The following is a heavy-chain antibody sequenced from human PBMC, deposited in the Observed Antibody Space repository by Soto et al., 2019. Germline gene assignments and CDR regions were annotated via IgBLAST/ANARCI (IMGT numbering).Heavy chain of an antibody. CDR3: AKSFAADPFDY. D-gene: IGHD3-16*01. J-gene: IGHJ4*02. V-gene: IGHV3-30*18. Sequence: QVQLVESGGGVVQPGRSLRLSCAASGFTFSSYGMHWVRQAPGKGLEWVAVISYDGSNKYYADSVKGRFTISRDNSKNTLYLQMNSLRAEDTAVYYCAKSFAADPFDYWGQGTLVTVSS. CDR1: GFTFSSYG. CDR2: ISYDGSNK.